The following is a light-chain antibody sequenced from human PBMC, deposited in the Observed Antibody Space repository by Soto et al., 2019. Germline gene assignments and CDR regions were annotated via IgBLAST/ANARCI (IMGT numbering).Light chain of an antibody. CDR2: GAS. V-gene: IGKV3-20*01. CDR1: QSVSSNY. Sequence: EIVLTQSPGTLSLSPGERATLSCRASQSVSSNYLAWYQQKPGQAPRLLIYGASSRATGIPDRFSGSGSGTEFSLTISRLEPEDFAVYYCQQYGSSPITFGQGTLLEIK. CDR3: QQYGSSPIT. J-gene: IGKJ5*01.